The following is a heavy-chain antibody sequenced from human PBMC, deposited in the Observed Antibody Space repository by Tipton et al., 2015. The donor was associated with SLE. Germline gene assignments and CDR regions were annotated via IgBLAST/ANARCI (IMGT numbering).Heavy chain of an antibody. J-gene: IGHJ4*02. Sequence: LRLSCAVYGGSFSAYYWSWIRQPPGKGLEWNGEINHSGSTNSNPSLKSRVTISVDTSKNQFSLKLNSVTAADTAVYYCASLSEYSSSLSYFDYWGQGTLVTVSS. CDR1: GGSFSAYY. CDR3: ASLSEYSSSLSYFDY. V-gene: IGHV4-34*01. CDR2: INHSGST. D-gene: IGHD6-6*01.